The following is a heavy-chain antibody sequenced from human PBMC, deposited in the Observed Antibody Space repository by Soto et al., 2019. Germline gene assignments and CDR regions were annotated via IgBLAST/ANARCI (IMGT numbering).Heavy chain of an antibody. D-gene: IGHD5-18*01. V-gene: IGHV4-59*01. CDR3: AKGYNYAYGWFDP. CDR1: GGSISTYY. J-gene: IGHJ5*02. CDR2: IYNSGTT. Sequence: QVQLQESGPGLVKPSETLSLTCTVSGGSISTYYWIWIRQTPAKGLEWIGHIYNSGTTNYNPSLTRRVTISVDTSKNQFSLKLTSVTAADTAVYYCAKGYNYAYGWFDPWGQGTLVTVSS.